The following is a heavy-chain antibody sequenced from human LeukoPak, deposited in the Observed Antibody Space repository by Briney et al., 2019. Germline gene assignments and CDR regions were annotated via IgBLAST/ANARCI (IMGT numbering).Heavy chain of an antibody. Sequence: VKFSCKGPGAAFTAYATSWVRKPPGQGLDWMGGIIPIFGTANYAQKFQGRVTITTDESTSTAYMELSSLRSEDTAVYYCARGRPYGDYSYYFDYWGQGTLVTVSS. CDR1: GAAFTAYA. CDR3: ARGRPYGDYSYYFDY. D-gene: IGHD4-17*01. V-gene: IGHV1-69*05. CDR2: IIPIFGTA. J-gene: IGHJ4*02.